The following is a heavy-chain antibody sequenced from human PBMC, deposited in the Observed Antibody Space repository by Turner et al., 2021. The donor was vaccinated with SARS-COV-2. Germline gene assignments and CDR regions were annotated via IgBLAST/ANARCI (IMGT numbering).Heavy chain of an antibody. V-gene: IGHV3-23*01. J-gene: IGHJ4*02. CDR2: ISSSGGTT. D-gene: IGHD3-10*01. CDR3: ANVGSYFFDY. CDR1: GFTFSNSA. Sequence: EVQLLESGGGLVPPGGSLRLSCAASGFTFSNSAMSWVRQAPGKGLEWVSTISSSGGTTYYADSVKGRFTISRDNFKNTLYLQMNSLRAGDTALYYCANVGSYFFDYWGPGTLVTVSS.